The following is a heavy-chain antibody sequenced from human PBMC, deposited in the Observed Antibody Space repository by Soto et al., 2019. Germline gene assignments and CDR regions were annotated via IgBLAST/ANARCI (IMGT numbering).Heavy chain of an antibody. CDR1: GCSISSGGYY. V-gene: IGHV4-31*03. D-gene: IGHD4-17*01. Sequence: TLYLTCTVSGCSISSGGYYWSWIRQHPGKGLEWIGYIYYSGSTYYNPSLKSRVTISVDTSKNQFSLKLSSVTAADTAVYYCARDRTTVTWDYYGMDVWGQGTTVTVSS. CDR3: ARDRTTVTWDYYGMDV. CDR2: IYYSGST. J-gene: IGHJ6*02.